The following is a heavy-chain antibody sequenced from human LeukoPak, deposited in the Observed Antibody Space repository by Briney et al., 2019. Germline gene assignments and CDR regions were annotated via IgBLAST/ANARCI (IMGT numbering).Heavy chain of an antibody. D-gene: IGHD6-13*01. J-gene: IGHJ4*02. CDR2: ISYDGSDK. CDR3: AKDGGLRGAAGHYFDY. V-gene: IGHV3-30*18. Sequence: PGGSLRLSCAASGFTFSSYSMNWVRQAPGKGLEWVAVISYDGSDKYYADSVKGRFTISRDNSKNTLYVQMNSLKTEDTAVYYCAKDGGLRGAAGHYFDYWGQGTLVTVSS. CDR1: GFTFSSYS.